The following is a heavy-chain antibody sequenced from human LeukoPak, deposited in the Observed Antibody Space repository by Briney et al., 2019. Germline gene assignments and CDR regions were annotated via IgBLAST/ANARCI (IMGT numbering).Heavy chain of an antibody. D-gene: IGHD6-19*01. CDR2: IYSGGST. CDR3: ARIAVAVSGAFDI. J-gene: IGHJ3*02. Sequence: PGGSLRLSCAASGFTVSSNYMSWVRQAPGKGLEWVSVIYSGGSTYYADSVKGRFTISRDNSKNTLYLQMNSLRAEDTAVYYRARIAVAVSGAFDIWGQGTMVTVSS. CDR1: GFTVSSNY. V-gene: IGHV3-66*01.